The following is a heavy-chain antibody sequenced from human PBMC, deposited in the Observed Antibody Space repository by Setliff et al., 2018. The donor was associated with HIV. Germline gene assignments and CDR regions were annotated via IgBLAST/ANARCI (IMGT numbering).Heavy chain of an antibody. CDR3: AKNDDILTGFAN. CDR2: LSGHTMTT. CDR1: GFTFSSHT. V-gene: IGHV3-23*01. J-gene: IGHJ4*02. Sequence: GGSLRLSCAASGFTFSSHTMSWVRQAPGKGLEWVSSLSGHTMTTYFAGSVKGRSTISRDVSNNTLYFQMNSLRAEDTAIYFCAKNDDILTGFANWGQGTLVTVSS. D-gene: IGHD3-9*01.